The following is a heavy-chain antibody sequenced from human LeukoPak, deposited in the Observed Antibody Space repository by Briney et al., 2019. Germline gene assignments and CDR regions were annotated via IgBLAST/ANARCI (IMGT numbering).Heavy chain of an antibody. CDR1: GFTFSTYA. Sequence: GGSLRLSCGASGFTFSTYAMSWVRQAPGKGLEWVSTISGSGGSTYYADSVKGRFTISRDNSKNTLYLQMNSLRAEDTAVYYCAKDGDIVVVTAIDVWGQGTTVTVSS. CDR2: ISGSGGST. V-gene: IGHV3-23*01. CDR3: AKDGDIVVVTAIDV. J-gene: IGHJ6*02. D-gene: IGHD2-21*02.